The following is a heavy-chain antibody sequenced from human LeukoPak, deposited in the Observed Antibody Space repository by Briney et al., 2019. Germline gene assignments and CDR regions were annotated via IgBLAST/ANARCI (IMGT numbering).Heavy chain of an antibody. D-gene: IGHD3-10*01. CDR3: ARRWGSGSFDF. CDR1: EYNFSDYW. Sequence: GESLKISCEASEYNFSDYWIGWVRQMPGKGLEWMGIIYPGDSDTKYSPSFQGQVTISADKSISTAYLQWSSLKASDTAIYYCARRWGSGSFDFWGQGTLVTVSS. V-gene: IGHV5-51*01. J-gene: IGHJ4*02. CDR2: IYPGDSDT.